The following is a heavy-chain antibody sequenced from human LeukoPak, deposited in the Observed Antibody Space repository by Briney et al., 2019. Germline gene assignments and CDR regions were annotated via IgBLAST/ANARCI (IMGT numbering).Heavy chain of an antibody. V-gene: IGHV4-59*01. CDR3: ARADSSGFKGNWFDP. Sequence: SETLSLTCTVSGGSISSYYWSWIRQPPGKGLEWIGYIYYSGSTNYNPSLKSRVTISVDTFKNQFSLKLSSVTAADTAVYYCARADSSGFKGNWFDPWGQGTLVTVSS. D-gene: IGHD3-22*01. CDR2: IYYSGST. CDR1: GGSISSYY. J-gene: IGHJ5*02.